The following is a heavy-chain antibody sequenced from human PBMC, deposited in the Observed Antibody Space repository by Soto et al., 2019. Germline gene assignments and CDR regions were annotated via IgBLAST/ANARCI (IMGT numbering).Heavy chain of an antibody. CDR1: GYTFTSYD. CDR3: ARGPTETTWREPPPHNWFDH. J-gene: IGHJ5*02. CDR2: MNPNSGNT. D-gene: IGHD4-17*01. Sequence: QVQLVQSGAEVKKPGASVQVSCKPSGYTFTSYDINWLRQATGQGLEWMGWMNPNSGNTGYAQKFQGRVTMTRNTSISTAYKALSSLGSEDTVLYYCARGPTETTWREPPPHNWFDHWGQGTPVTVSS. V-gene: IGHV1-8*01.